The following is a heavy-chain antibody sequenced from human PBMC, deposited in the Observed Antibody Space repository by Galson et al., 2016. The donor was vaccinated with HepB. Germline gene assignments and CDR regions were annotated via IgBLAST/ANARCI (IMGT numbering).Heavy chain of an antibody. CDR1: GYTFTRYA. D-gene: IGHD6-13*01. Sequence: SVKVSCKASGYTFTRYAIHWVRQAPGQRLEWMGWINAGNGYTKYSQKFQGRVTITRDTSASTAYMELSSLRSEDTAVYYCAGGVYGSSWFLDYWGQGTLVTVSS. CDR2: INAGNGYT. V-gene: IGHV1-3*01. CDR3: AGGVYGSSWFLDY. J-gene: IGHJ4*02.